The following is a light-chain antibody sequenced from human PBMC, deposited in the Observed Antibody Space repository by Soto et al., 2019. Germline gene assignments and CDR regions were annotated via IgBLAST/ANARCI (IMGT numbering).Light chain of an antibody. CDR2: GAS. Sequence: ETLMTQSPATLSVSPGERATLSCRASQSVNNNLAWYQQKLGQAPRVLIYGASTRATGIPARFTGSGSGTEFILTITSLQSEDSEVYYCQEYNTWPWTFGQGTQVDIK. CDR3: QEYNTWPWT. CDR1: QSVNNN. V-gene: IGKV3-15*01. J-gene: IGKJ1*01.